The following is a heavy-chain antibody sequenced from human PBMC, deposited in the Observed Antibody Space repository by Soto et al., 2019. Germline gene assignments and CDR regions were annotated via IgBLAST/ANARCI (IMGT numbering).Heavy chain of an antibody. D-gene: IGHD5-18*01. V-gene: IGHV4-61*01. CDR1: GGSVSSNSEY. CDR2: FFSSGGT. CDR3: SSIRGYRGWFDP. J-gene: IGHJ5*02. Sequence: PSETLSLTCTVSGGSVSSNSEYWTWLRQPPGKGLEWIGYFFSSGGTNYNPSLKSRVTISVDTSKNQFSLRLSSVTAADTAIYYFSSIRGYRGWFDPWGQGFPVIGSS.